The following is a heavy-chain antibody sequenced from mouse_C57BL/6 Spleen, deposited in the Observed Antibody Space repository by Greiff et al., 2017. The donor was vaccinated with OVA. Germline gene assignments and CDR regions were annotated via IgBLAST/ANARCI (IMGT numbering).Heavy chain of an antibody. CDR1: GFTFSSYA. CDR3: ARGDGNYPGDY. Sequence: EVKVEESGGGLVKPGGSLKLSCAASGFTFSSYAMSWVRQTPEKRLEWVATISDGGSYTYYPDNVKGRFTISRDNAKNNLYLQMSHLKSEDTAMYYCARGDGNYPGDYWGQGTTLTVSS. V-gene: IGHV5-4*03. D-gene: IGHD2-1*01. J-gene: IGHJ2*01. CDR2: ISDGGSYT.